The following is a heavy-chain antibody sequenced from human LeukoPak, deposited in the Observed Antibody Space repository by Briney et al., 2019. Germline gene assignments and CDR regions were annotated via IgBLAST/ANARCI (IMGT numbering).Heavy chain of an antibody. J-gene: IGHJ4*02. CDR1: GGSISSGSYY. CDR2: IYTSGST. Sequence: SQTLSLTCTVSGGSISSGSYYWSWIRQPAGKGLEWIGRIYTSGSTNYNPSLESRVTISVDTSKNQFSLKLSSVTAADTAAYYCARDLSGTFDYWGQGTLVTVSS. CDR3: ARDLSGTFDY. D-gene: IGHD2-15*01. V-gene: IGHV4-61*02.